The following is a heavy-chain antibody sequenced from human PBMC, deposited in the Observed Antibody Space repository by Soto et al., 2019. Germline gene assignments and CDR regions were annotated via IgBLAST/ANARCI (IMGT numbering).Heavy chain of an antibody. V-gene: IGHV4-39*01. D-gene: IGHD3-16*01. J-gene: IGHJ4*02. CDR3: ARGLISSAYLDY. CDR2: SSNSGST. CDR1: GGPISSSGDY. Sequence: QLQLQESGPGLVKPSETLSLTCTVTGGPISSSGDYWGWVRQTPGKGLEWIGTSSNSGSTYYNPSVMSRVTISVDTSKKQFSLRLISVTAADTAVYYCARGLISSAYLDYWGQGTLVTVSS.